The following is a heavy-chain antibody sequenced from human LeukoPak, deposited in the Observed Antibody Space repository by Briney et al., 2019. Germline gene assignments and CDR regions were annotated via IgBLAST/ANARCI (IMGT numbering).Heavy chain of an antibody. CDR3: ARDIDYSNYDHPSYFDY. J-gene: IGHJ4*02. D-gene: IGHD4-11*01. V-gene: IGHV1-69*13. CDR2: VIPIFGTA. CDR1: GGTFSSYA. Sequence: ASVKVSCKASGGTFSSYAFSWVRQAPGQGLEWMGGVIPIFGTANYAQKFQGRVTITADESTSTAYMELRSLRSDDTAVYYCARDIDYSNYDHPSYFDYWGQGTLVTVSS.